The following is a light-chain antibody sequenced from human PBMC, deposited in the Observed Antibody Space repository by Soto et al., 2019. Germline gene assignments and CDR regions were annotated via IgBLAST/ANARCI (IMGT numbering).Light chain of an antibody. CDR2: GAT. V-gene: IGKV3-15*01. CDR3: QQYNNWPPWT. CDR1: QSVSSN. Sequence: EIVMTQSPATLSVSPGERATLSCRASQSVSSNLAWYQQQPGQAPRLLIYGATTRATGIPARFSGSGSGTEFTLAIHSLQSEDFAVYYCQQYNNWPPWTFGKGTKV. J-gene: IGKJ1*01.